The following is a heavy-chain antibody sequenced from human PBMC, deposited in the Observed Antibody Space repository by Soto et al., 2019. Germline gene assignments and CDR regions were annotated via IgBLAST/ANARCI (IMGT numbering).Heavy chain of an antibody. CDR1: GYTFTSYG. J-gene: IGHJ5*02. V-gene: IGHV1-18*01. CDR2: ISAYNGNT. CDR3: GRGSSIAAPNGDWFDP. Sequence: QVPLVQSGAEVKKPGASVKVSCKASGYTFTSYGITWVRQAPGQGLEWMGWISAYNGNTNYAQKLQGRVTMTTDTSTSTAYMELRSLRSDDTAVYYCGRGSSIAAPNGDWFDPWGQGTLVTVSS. D-gene: IGHD6-6*01.